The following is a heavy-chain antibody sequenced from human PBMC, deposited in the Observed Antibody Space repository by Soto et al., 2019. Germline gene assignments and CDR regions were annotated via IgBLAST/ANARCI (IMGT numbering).Heavy chain of an antibody. CDR1: GYSFTSYW. D-gene: IGHD3-22*01. Sequence: GESLKISCQGSGYSFTSYWIAWVRQMPGKGLEWMGIIYPGDSDTRYSPSFQGQVTISADKSISTAYLQWSSLKASDTAMYYCARRGYYYDSSSGMDVWGQGTTVTVSS. J-gene: IGHJ6*02. V-gene: IGHV5-51*01. CDR3: ARRGYYYDSSSGMDV. CDR2: IYPGDSDT.